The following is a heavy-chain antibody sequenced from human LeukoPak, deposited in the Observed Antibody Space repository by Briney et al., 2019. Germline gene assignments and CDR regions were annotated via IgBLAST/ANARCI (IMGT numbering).Heavy chain of an antibody. CDR2: IYYSGST. V-gene: IGHV4-39*07. CDR1: GGSISSSSYY. D-gene: IGHD2-2*01. CDR3: ARGWPAATPMDY. J-gene: IGHJ4*02. Sequence: SETLSLTCTVSGGSISSSSYYWGWIRQPPGKGLEWIGSIYYSGSTYYNPSLKSRVTISVDTSKNQFSLRLRSVTAADTAVYYCARGWPAATPMDYWGQGMLVTVSS.